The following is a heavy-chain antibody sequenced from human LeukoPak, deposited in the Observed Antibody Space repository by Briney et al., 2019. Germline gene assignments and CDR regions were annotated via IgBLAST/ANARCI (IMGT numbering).Heavy chain of an antibody. CDR1: GFTFSSYW. Sequence: GGSLRLSCAASGFTFSSYWMSWVRQAPGKGLEWVANIKQDGSEKYYVDSVKGRFTISRDNAKNSLYLQMNSLRAEDTAVYYCARVGRRFGELHMGYYYYYYMDVWGKGTTVTVSS. CDR3: ARVGRRFGELHMGYYYYYYMDV. D-gene: IGHD3-10*01. J-gene: IGHJ6*03. CDR2: IKQDGSEK. V-gene: IGHV3-7*01.